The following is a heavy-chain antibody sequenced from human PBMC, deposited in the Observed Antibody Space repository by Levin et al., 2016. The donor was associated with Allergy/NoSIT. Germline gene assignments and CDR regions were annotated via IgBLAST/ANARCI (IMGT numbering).Heavy chain of an antibody. CDR2: ISGSGSST. V-gene: IGHV3-23*01. CDR3: AKQHGSGSYYNYPDY. D-gene: IGHD3-10*01. J-gene: IGHJ4*02. Sequence: GESLKISCAASGFTFSSYAMSWVRQAPGKGLEWVSTISGSGSSTYYADSVKGRFTISRDNSKNTLYLQMNSLRDEDTAVYYCAKQHGSGSYYNYPDYWGLGTLVTVSS. CDR1: GFTFSSYA.